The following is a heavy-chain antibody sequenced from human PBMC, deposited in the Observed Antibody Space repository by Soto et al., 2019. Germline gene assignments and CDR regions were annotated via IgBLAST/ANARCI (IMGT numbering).Heavy chain of an antibody. CDR1: GFTFDDYA. D-gene: IGHD3-16*02. Sequence: GGSLRLSCAASGFTFDDYAMHWVRQAPGKGLEWVSLISGDGGSTYYADSVKVRFTISRDNSKNSLYLQMNSLRTEDTALYYCAKVKIVGGVIVPFDYWGQGTLVTVSS. J-gene: IGHJ4*02. CDR3: AKVKIVGGVIVPFDY. CDR2: ISGDGGST. V-gene: IGHV3-43*02.